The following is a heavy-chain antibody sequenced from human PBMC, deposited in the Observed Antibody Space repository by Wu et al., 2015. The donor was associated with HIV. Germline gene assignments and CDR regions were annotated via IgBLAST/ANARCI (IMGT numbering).Heavy chain of an antibody. Sequence: QVQLVQSGAEVKKPGASVKVSCKASGYTFTGYYMHWVRQAPGQGLEWMGWINPNSGGTNYAQKFQGRVTMTRDTSISTAYMELSRLRSDDTAVYYCARVREVVVIDGEFDPWGQGTLVTVSS. CDR3: ARVREVVVIDGEFDP. D-gene: IGHD2-21*01. CDR1: GYTFTGYY. CDR2: INPNSGGT. V-gene: IGHV1-2*02. J-gene: IGHJ5*02.